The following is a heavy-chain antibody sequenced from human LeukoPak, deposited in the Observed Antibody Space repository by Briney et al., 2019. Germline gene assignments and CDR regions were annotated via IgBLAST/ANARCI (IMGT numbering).Heavy chain of an antibody. CDR2: IYYSGST. J-gene: IGHJ6*03. V-gene: IGHV4-39*07. CDR3: ARGKRPYYYYYMDV. Sequence: SETLSLTCTVSGGSISSSSYYWGWIRQPPGKGLEWIGSIYYSGSTYYNPSLKSRVTISVDTSKNQFSLKLSSVTAADTAVYYCARGKRPYYYYYMDVWGKGTTVTVSS. CDR1: GGSISSSSYY. D-gene: IGHD6-6*01.